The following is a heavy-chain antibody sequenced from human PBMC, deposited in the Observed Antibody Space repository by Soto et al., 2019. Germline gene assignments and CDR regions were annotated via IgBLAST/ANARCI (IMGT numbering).Heavy chain of an antibody. CDR2: IYYSGTT. J-gene: IGHJ4*02. Sequence: TSETLSLTCTVSGGSISSSNWWGWFRQPPGKGLEWIGYIYYSGTTYYNPSLKSRVTMSVDTSKNQFSLKLTSVTAVDTAVYYCARREIQGPIDYWGQGTLVTVSS. CDR1: GGSISSSNW. V-gene: IGHV4-28*01. D-gene: IGHD1-26*01. CDR3: ARREIQGPIDY.